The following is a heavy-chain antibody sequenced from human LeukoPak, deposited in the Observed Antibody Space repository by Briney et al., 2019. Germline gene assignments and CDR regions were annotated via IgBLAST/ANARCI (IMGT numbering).Heavy chain of an antibody. CDR2: IDPSDSYT. CDR1: GYSFTSYW. Sequence: GESLKISCKGSGYSFTSYWISWVRQMPGKGLEWMGRIDPSDSYTNYSPSFQGHVTISADKSISTAYLQWSSLKASDTAMYYCARQEDILTDPLGYRGQGTLVTVSS. V-gene: IGHV5-10-1*01. CDR3: ARQEDILTDPLGY. D-gene: IGHD3-9*01. J-gene: IGHJ4*02.